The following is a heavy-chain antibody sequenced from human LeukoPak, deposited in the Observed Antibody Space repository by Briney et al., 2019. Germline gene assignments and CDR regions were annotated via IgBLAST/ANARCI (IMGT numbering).Heavy chain of an antibody. CDR3: ARETGSAVGSTDFDY. CDR1: GFTFSSYW. V-gene: IGHV3-7*01. J-gene: IGHJ4*02. D-gene: IGHD4-17*01. Sequence: GGSLRLSCAASGFTFSSYWMSWVRQAPGKGLEWVANIKQDGSEKYYVDSVKGRFTISRDNSKNTLYLQMNSLRAEDTAVYYCARETGSAVGSTDFDYWGQGTLVTVSS. CDR2: IKQDGSEK.